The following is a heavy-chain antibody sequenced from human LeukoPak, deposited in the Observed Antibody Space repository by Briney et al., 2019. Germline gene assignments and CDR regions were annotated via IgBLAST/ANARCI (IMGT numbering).Heavy chain of an antibody. J-gene: IGHJ4*02. V-gene: IGHV4-61*02. CDR2: IYTSGST. Sequence: KPSETLSLTCTVSGGSICSGSYYWSWIRQPAGKGLEWIGRIYTSGSTNYNPSLKSRVTISVDTSKNQFSLKLSSVTAADTAVYYCARDAFGGLRTSLDYWGQGTLVTVSS. CDR1: GGSICSGSYY. CDR3: ARDAFGGLRTSLDY. D-gene: IGHD3-10*01.